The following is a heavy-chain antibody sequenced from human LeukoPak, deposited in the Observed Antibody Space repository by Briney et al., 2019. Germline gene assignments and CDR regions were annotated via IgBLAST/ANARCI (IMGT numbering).Heavy chain of an antibody. J-gene: IGHJ4*02. V-gene: IGHV3-7*01. CDR2: IKQDGSEK. D-gene: IGHD2-21*01. CDR1: GFTFSSYW. Sequence: GGSLRLSCAASGFTFSSYWVSWVRQAPGKGLEWVANIKQDGSEKYYVDSVKGRFTISRDNTKNSLYLQMNSLRAEDTAVYYCARVSAMVIPLFDYWGQGALVTVSS. CDR3: ARVSAMVIPLFDY.